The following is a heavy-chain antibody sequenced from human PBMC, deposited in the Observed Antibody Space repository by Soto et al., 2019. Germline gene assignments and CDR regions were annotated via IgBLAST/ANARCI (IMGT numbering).Heavy chain of an antibody. J-gene: IGHJ6*02. V-gene: IGHV3-23*01. CDR2: ISGSGGST. CDR3: ATTQTGGGSSGWFGEPPYYYYGMDV. Sequence: EVQLLESGGGLVQPGGSLRLSCAASGFTFSSYAMSWVRQAPGKGLEWVSAISGSGGSTYYADSVKGRFTISRDNSKNTLYLQMNSLRAEDTAVYYCATTQTGGGSSGWFGEPPYYYYGMDVWGQGTTVTVSS. D-gene: IGHD6-19*01. CDR1: GFTFSSYA.